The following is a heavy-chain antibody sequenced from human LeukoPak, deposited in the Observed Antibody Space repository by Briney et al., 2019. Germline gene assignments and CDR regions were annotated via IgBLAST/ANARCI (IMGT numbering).Heavy chain of an antibody. Sequence: GGSLRLSCAASGFTFSSYGMHWVRQAPGKGLEWVAVISYDGSNKYYADSVKGRFTISRDNSKNTLYLQMNSLRVEDTAVYYCLKSPSGYYYPYFDYWGQGTLVTVSS. CDR3: LKSPSGYYYPYFDY. CDR2: ISYDGSNK. J-gene: IGHJ4*02. CDR1: GFTFSSYG. V-gene: IGHV3-30*03. D-gene: IGHD3-22*01.